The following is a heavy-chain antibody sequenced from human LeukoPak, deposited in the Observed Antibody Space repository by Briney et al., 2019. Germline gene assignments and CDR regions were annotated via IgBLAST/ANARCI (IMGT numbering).Heavy chain of an antibody. CDR3: ARDLRYYYDSSGYYYFDP. D-gene: IGHD3-22*01. Sequence: SVKVSCKASGGTFSSYAISWVRQAPGQGLEWMGRIIPIFGTANYAQKFPGRVTITTDESTSTAYMELSSLRSEDTAVYYCARDLRYYYDSSGYYYFDPWGQGTLVTVSS. CDR1: GGTFSSYA. J-gene: IGHJ5*02. CDR2: IIPIFGTA. V-gene: IGHV1-69*05.